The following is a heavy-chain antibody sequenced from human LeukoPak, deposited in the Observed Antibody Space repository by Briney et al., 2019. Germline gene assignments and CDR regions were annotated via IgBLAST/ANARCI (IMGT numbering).Heavy chain of an antibody. Sequence: ASVTVSCKASGYTFTRFGLSWVRQAPGQGLEWMGWIGPYNGNTNSAQKLQGRVTMTTDTSTTTAYMELRSLRSDDRAVYYCARDLEQQTYSLGYGRQGTLVTVSS. J-gene: IGHJ4*02. CDR1: GYTFTRFG. CDR3: ARDLEQQTYSLGY. V-gene: IGHV1-18*01. D-gene: IGHD6-13*01. CDR2: IGPYNGNT.